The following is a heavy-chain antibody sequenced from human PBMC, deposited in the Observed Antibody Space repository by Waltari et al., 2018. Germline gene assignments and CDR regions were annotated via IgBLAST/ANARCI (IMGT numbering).Heavy chain of an antibody. Sequence: QVQLQESGPGLVKPSETLSLPCTVSGDSIRSYYWSWIRQPPGKGLEWIGYVYYTGSTNYNPSLKSRVTISVDASKNQFSLKLSSMTAADTAMYYCARRRYYDSSGYYLDYWGQGTLVTVSS. J-gene: IGHJ4*02. D-gene: IGHD3-22*01. V-gene: IGHV4-59*08. CDR3: ARRRYYDSSGYYLDY. CDR2: VYYTGST. CDR1: GDSIRSYY.